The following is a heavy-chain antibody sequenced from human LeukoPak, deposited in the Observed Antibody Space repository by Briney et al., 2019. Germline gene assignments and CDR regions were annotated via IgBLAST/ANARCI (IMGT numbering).Heavy chain of an antibody. CDR3: ARESERSYYYDSSGYYI. V-gene: IGHV1-2*02. J-gene: IGHJ4*02. CDR1: GYTFTGYY. D-gene: IGHD3-22*01. CDR2: INPNSGGT. Sequence: GAPVKVSCKASGYTFTGYYMHWVRQAPGQGLEWMGWINPNSGGTNYAQKFQGRVTMTRDTSISTAYMELSRLRSDDTAVYYCARESERSYYYDSSGYYIWGQGALVTLSS.